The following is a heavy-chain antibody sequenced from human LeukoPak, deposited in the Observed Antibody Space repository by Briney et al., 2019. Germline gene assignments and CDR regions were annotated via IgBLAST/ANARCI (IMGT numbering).Heavy chain of an antibody. CDR1: SGSISSSSYY. CDR3: ARCGYYDFWTGYNPATFDY. CDR2: IYYSGST. J-gene: IGHJ4*02. D-gene: IGHD3-3*01. Sequence: SATLSLTCTVSSGSISSSSYYWGWIRQPPGKGLEWIGSIYYSGSTYYKPSLKSRVTISVDTSKNQFSLKLSSVTAADTAVYYCARCGYYDFWTGYNPATFDYWGQGTLVTVSS. V-gene: IGHV4-39*01.